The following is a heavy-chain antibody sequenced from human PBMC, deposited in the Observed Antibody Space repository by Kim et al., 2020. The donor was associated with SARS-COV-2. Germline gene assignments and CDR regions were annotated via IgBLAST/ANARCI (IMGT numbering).Heavy chain of an antibody. J-gene: IGHJ6*02. CDR1: GFTFSSYA. D-gene: IGHD3-22*01. CDR3: ARDTPSVPMIVVAPYYYYYGMDV. CDR2: ISYDGSNK. Sequence: GGSLRLSCAASGFTFSSYAMHWVRQAPGKGLEWVAVISYDGSNKYYADSVKGRFTISRDNSKNTLYLQMNSLRAEDTAVYYCARDTPSVPMIVVAPYYYYYGMDVWGQGTTVTVSS. V-gene: IGHV3-30*04.